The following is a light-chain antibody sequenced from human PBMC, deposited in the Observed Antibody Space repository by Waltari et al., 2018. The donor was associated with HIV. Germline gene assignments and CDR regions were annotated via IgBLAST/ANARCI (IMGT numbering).Light chain of an antibody. J-gene: IGKJ2*01. V-gene: IGKV1-12*01. CDR1: QCISSW. CDR3: QQANTFPLA. Sequence: DIQMTQSPSSVSASVGDRVTITCRASQCISSWLAWYQQKPGKAPKLLIYAASSLQSGVPSRFSGSGYGTDFTLTISSLQPEDFATYYCQQANTFPLAFGQGTKLEIK. CDR2: AAS.